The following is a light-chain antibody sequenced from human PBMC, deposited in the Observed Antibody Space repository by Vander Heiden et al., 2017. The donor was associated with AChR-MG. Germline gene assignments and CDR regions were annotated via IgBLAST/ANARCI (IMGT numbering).Light chain of an antibody. CDR2: VGS. Sequence: DIVLTQSPLSLSVTPGEPASISCKSSQGLLHSSGNNYVDWYLQKPGQSPQLLIYVGSNRASGVPDRFSGSGSGTDFTLKISRVEAEDVGVYYCMQALQSPLTFGPRTKVEIK. CDR1: QGLLHSSGNNY. CDR3: MQALQSPLT. V-gene: IGKV2-28*01. J-gene: IGKJ3*01.